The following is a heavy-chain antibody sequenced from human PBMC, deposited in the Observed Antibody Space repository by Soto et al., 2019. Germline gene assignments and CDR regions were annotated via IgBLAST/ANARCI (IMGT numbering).Heavy chain of an antibody. CDR1: GITFSNYA. Sequence: GESLKISCAASGITFSNYAMHWVRQAPGKGLEWVAVISYDGSNKYYADSVKGRFSISRDNSKNTLYLQMNSLRAEDTAVYCCARDRARDSYYYGMDVWGQGTTVTVSS. CDR3: ARDRARDSYYYGMDV. CDR2: ISYDGSNK. J-gene: IGHJ6*02. V-gene: IGHV3-30-3*01.